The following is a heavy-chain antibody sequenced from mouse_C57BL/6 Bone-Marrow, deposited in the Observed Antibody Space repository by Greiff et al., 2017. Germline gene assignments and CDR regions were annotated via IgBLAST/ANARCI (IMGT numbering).Heavy chain of an antibody. CDR2: IHPNSGST. CDR3: ARSPSIEYYGSWAWFAY. V-gene: IGHV1-64*01. CDR1: GYTFTSYW. Sequence: QVQLQQPGAELVKPGASVKLSCKASGYTFTSYWMHWVKQRPGQGLEWIGMIHPNSGSTNYNEKFKSKATLTVDKSSSTAYMQLSSLTSEDSAVYYFARSPSIEYYGSWAWFAYWGQGTLVTVSA. J-gene: IGHJ3*01. D-gene: IGHD1-1*01.